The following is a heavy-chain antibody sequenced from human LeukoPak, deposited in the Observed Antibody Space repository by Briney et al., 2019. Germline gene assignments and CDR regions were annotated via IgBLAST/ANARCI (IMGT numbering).Heavy chain of an antibody. J-gene: IGHJ3*02. V-gene: IGHV1-8*01. CDR1: GYTFTSYD. Sequence: GASVTVSCKASGYTFTSYDINWVRQAPGQGLEGMGWMNPNSGNTGYAQKFQGRVTMTRNTSISTAYMELSSLRSEDTAVYYCARGLYCGGDCYHDAFDIWGQGTMVTVSS. D-gene: IGHD2-21*02. CDR2: MNPNSGNT. CDR3: ARGLYCGGDCYHDAFDI.